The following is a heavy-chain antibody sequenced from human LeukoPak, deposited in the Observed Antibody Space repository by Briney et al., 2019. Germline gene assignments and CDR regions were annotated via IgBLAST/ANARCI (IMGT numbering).Heavy chain of an antibody. J-gene: IGHJ3*02. CDR3: ARDLGDRGFIVGATWWGAFDI. D-gene: IGHD1-26*01. Sequence: PGGSLRLSCAASGFTFSDYYMSWIRQAPGKGLEWVANIKQDGSEKYYVDSVKGRFTISRDNAKNSLYLQMNSLRAEDTAVYYCARDLGDRGFIVGATWWGAFDIWGQGTMVTVSS. CDR1: GFTFSDYY. CDR2: IKQDGSEK. V-gene: IGHV3-7*01.